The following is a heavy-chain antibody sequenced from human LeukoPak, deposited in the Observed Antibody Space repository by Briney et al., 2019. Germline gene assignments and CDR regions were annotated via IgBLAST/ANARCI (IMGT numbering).Heavy chain of an antibody. CDR3: ARGRGGDYYDSSGCPYYFDY. CDR1: GFTFSNYA. V-gene: IGHV3-23*01. D-gene: IGHD3-22*01. CDR2: ISPSGGST. Sequence: GGSLRLSCAASGFTFSNYAMNWVRQAPGKGLECVSSISPSGGSTYYADSVKGRFTISRDNSKNTLYLQMNSLRAEDTAVYYCARGRGGDYYDSSGCPYYFDYWGQGTLVTVSS. J-gene: IGHJ4*02.